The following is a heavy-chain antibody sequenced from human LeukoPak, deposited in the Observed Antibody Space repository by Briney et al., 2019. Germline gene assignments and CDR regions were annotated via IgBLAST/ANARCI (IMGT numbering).Heavy chain of an antibody. J-gene: IGHJ4*02. CDR1: GYTFTGYY. CDR2: INPNSGGT. V-gene: IGHV1-2*02. CDR3: ASGPFYGSGRYYFDY. D-gene: IGHD3-10*01. Sequence: GASVKVSCKASGYTFTGYYMHWVRQAPGQGLEWMGWINPNSGGTNYAQKFRGRVTMTRDTSISTAYMELSRLRSDDTAVYYCASGPFYGSGRYYFDYWGQGTLVTVSS.